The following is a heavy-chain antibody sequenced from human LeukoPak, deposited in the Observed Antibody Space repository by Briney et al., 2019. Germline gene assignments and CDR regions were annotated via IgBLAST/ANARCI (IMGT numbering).Heavy chain of an antibody. CDR2: MNPKSGNT. D-gene: IGHD2-2*01. Sequence: ASVKVSCNASGYTFTSYVIIWGRQAAGQEVEWMGWMNPKSGNTSYAQKFQGRVTMTRNTSISTAYMELSRLRSEDTAVNYCARGGRYCGSTRCSYYFDYWGQGTLVTVSS. CDR3: ARGGRYCGSTRCSYYFDY. V-gene: IGHV1-8*01. J-gene: IGHJ4*02. CDR1: GYTFTSYV.